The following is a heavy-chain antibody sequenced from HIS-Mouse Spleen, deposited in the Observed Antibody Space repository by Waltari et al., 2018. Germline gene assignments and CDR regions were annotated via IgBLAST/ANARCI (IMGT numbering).Heavy chain of an antibody. V-gene: IGHV4-4*07. J-gene: IGHJ5*02. CDR3: ARVLEYYYDSSGDNWFDP. CDR1: GGSISSYY. Sequence: QLQLQESGPGLVKPSETLSLTCTVSGGSISSYYWSWIRQPAGRGLEWIGRIYTSVGTNVNPSLRSSVTLALETSKNQFSLKLSSVTAADTAVYYCARVLEYYYDSSGDNWFDPWGQGTLVTVSS. D-gene: IGHD3-22*01. CDR2: IYTSVGT.